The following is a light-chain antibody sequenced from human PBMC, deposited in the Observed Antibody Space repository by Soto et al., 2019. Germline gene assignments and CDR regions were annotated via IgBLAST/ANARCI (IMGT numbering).Light chain of an antibody. CDR1: QSLSSRN. V-gene: IGKV3-20*01. J-gene: IGKJ1*01. CDR3: KQYDSSPRT. CDR2: GVY. Sequence: ELVLTQSPGTLSLSPGERATLSCRASQSLSSRNLAWYQQKPGQAPRPLIYGVYSRATGIQDRFSGSGSGTDFTLTISRLEPEDFAVYYCKQYDSSPRTFGQGTKVDIK.